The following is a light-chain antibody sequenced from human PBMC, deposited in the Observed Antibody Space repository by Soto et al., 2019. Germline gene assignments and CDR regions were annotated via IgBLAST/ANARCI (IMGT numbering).Light chain of an antibody. CDR1: SSNIGNNY. J-gene: IGLJ1*01. CDR2: DNN. Sequence: QSVLTQPPSVSAAPGQKDTISCSGSSSNIGNNYVSWYQQPPGTAPKLLIYDNNKRPSGIPDRFSGSKSGTSATLGITGLQTGDEADYYCGTWDSSLSAGYVFGTGTKVTVL. CDR3: GTWDSSLSAGYV. V-gene: IGLV1-51*01.